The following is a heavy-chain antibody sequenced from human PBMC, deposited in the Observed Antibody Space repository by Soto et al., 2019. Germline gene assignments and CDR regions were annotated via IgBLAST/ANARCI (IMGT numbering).Heavy chain of an antibody. CDR1: GFTFSNAW. CDR3: TTDPDIVVVVAATRAKFDP. J-gene: IGHJ5*02. V-gene: IGHV3-15*07. D-gene: IGHD2-15*01. Sequence: EVQLVESGGGLVKPGGSLRLSCAASGFTFSNAWMNWVRQAPGKGLEWVGRIKSKTDGGTTDYAVPVKGRFTISRDDSKNTLYLQMNSLKTEDTAVYYCTTDPDIVVVVAATRAKFDPWGQGTLVTVSS. CDR2: IKSKTDGGTT.